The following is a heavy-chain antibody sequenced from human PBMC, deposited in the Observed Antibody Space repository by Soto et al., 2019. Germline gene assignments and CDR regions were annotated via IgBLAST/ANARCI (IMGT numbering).Heavy chain of an antibody. CDR2: INPATGAA. CDR1: GYPVTAYY. V-gene: IGHV1-2*02. CDR3: ARGGGVGVAGSAAFDM. Sequence: QLHLVQSGAVVKKPGASVTVSCSASGYPVTAYYMHWVRQAPGRGLEWMGGINPATGAAKYTQTCQGRVTMTRGASTSTVFMELSGLPSEDTTGFYCARGGGVGVAGSAAFDMWGQGTLVTVSS. D-gene: IGHD3-3*01. J-gene: IGHJ3*02.